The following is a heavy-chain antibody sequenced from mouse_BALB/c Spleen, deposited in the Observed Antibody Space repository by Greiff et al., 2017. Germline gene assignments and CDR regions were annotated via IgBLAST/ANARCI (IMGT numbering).Heavy chain of an antibody. CDR3: ARGVLRLQFAY. CDR1: GFSLTSYG. J-gene: IGHJ3*01. Sequence: QVQLKESGPGLVAPSQSLSITCTVSGFSLTSYGVHWVRQSPGKGLEWLGVIWSGGSTDYNAAFISRLSISKDNSKSQVFFKMNSLQANDTAIYYCARGVLRLQFAYWGQGTLVTVSA. V-gene: IGHV2-2*02. CDR2: IWSGGST. D-gene: IGHD1-2*01.